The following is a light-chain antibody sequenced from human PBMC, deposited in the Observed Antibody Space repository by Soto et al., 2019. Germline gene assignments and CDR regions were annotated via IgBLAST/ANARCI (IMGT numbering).Light chain of an antibody. CDR3: QQRKNWPPLT. CDR2: EAS. V-gene: IGKV3-11*01. J-gene: IGKJ4*01. CDR1: QSVSSY. Sequence: EIVLTQSPATLSLSPGERATLSCRASQSVSSYLAWYQQKPGQAPRLLIYEASNRATGIPARFSGSGSGTDFTLTISGLEPEDFAVYYCQQRKNWPPLTFGGGTKVEIK.